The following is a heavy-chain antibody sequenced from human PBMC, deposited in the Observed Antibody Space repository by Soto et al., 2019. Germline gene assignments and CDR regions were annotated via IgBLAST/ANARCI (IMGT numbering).Heavy chain of an antibody. J-gene: IGHJ4*02. D-gene: IGHD3-16*01. CDR3: AEDSHWGIISPTHDH. Sequence: PGGSLRLSCAASGFTFRTYWMHWVRQVAGKGLVWVARINTDGTGTSYADSVKGRFTISRDNAKNTLFLQMNNLRDDDTAIYYCAEDSHWGIISPTHDHWGQGTQVTVSS. CDR2: INTDGTGT. V-gene: IGHV3-74*01. CDR1: GFTFRTYW.